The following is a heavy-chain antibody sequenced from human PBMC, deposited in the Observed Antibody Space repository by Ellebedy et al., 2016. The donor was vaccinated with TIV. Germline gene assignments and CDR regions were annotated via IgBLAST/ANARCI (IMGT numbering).Heavy chain of an antibody. CDR3: ASRRGLRFLEWLDY. V-gene: IGHV1-69*13. CDR2: IIPIFGTA. CDR1: GGTFSSYA. J-gene: IGHJ4*02. D-gene: IGHD3-3*01. Sequence: SVKVSCXASGGTFSSYAISWVRQPPGQGLEWMGGIIPIFGTANYAQKFQGRVTITADESTSTAYMELSSLRSEDTAVYYCASRRGLRFLEWLDYWGQGTLVTVSS.